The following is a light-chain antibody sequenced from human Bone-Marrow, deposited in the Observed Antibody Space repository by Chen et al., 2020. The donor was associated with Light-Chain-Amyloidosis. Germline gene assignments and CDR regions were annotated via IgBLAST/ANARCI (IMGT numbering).Light chain of an antibody. Sequence: DIQLTQSPSFLSASIGDRVTLTCRASQSISTYLNWYQQKPGKAPKLLIYAASSLQSGVPSRFSGSGSGTEFTLTISSLQPEDFATYYCQQSYITPQVTFGGGTKVEIK. J-gene: IGKJ4*01. V-gene: IGKV1-39*01. CDR3: QQSYITPQVT. CDR1: QSISTY. CDR2: AAS.